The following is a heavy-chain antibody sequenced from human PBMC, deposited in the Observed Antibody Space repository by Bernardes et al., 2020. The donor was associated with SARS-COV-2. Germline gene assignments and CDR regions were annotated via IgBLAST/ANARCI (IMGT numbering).Heavy chain of an antibody. Sequence: GGSLRLSCAASGFDFDVFAMHWIRQAPGKGLEWMACISYTGGNEYYADSVRGRFTIFRDNSKKTLYLQMNTLRTDDTAVYYCAREIDGFDLWGQGTLVTVSS. CDR2: ISYTGGNE. V-gene: IGHV3-30-3*01. CDR3: AREIDGFDL. J-gene: IGHJ3*01. CDR1: GFDFDVFA.